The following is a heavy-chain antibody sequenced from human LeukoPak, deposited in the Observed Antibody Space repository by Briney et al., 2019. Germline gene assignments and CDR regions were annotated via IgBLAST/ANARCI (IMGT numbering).Heavy chain of an antibody. D-gene: IGHD5-12*01. CDR3: ARGNSGYDFLSTSPYNWFDP. CDR1: GYTFTSYF. CDR2: INPSGGST. J-gene: IGHJ5*02. V-gene: IGHV1-46*01. Sequence: ASVKVSCKASGYTFTSYFMHWVRQAPGQGLEWMGIINPSGGSTSYAQKFQGRVTMTRDTSTSTVYMELSGLRAEDTALYYCARGNSGYDFLSTSPYNWFDPWGQGTLVTVSS.